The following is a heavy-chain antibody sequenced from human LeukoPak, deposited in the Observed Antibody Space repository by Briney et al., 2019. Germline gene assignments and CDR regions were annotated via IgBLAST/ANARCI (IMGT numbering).Heavy chain of an antibody. D-gene: IGHD3-10*01. CDR1: GGSISSYY. J-gene: IGHJ3*02. CDR3: ARQGGVRWAFDI. V-gene: IGHV4-59*08. CDR2: IYYSGST. Sequence: PSETLSLTCTVSGGSISSYYWSWIRQPPGKGLEWIGYIYYSGSTNYNPSLKSRVTISVDTSKNQFSLKLSSVTAADTAVYYCARQGGVRWAFDIWGQGTMVTVSS.